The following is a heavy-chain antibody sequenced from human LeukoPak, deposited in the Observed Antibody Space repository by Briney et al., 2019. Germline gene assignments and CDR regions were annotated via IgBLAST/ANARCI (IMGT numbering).Heavy chain of an antibody. CDR2: IIPIFGTA. Sequence: ASVKVSCKASGGTFSSYAISWVRQAPGQGLEWMGGIIPIFGTANYAQKFQGRVTITADESTSTAYMELRSLRSDDTAVYYCARDFGIGSGPAGFDYWGQGTLVTVSS. CDR1: GGTFSSYA. V-gene: IGHV1-69*13. CDR3: ARDFGIGSGPAGFDY. J-gene: IGHJ4*02. D-gene: IGHD2-15*01.